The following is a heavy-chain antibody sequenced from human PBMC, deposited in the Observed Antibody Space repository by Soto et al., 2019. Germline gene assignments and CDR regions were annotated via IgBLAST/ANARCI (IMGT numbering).Heavy chain of an antibody. Sequence: QITLKESGPTLVKPTQTLTLTCTFSGLSLSTTGVGVGWIRQPPGKALEWLALIYWDDDKRYSPSLKSRLTTTKDTSKNPVLLTMTTMDPVDTPTYYCVQSRWDGDCLHSYSSHSYYGLDVWGQGTTVTVSS. D-gene: IGHD2-21*02. V-gene: IGHV2-5*02. CDR3: VQSRWDGDCLHSYSSHSYYGLDV. CDR1: GLSLSTTGVG. CDR2: IYWDDDK. J-gene: IGHJ6*02.